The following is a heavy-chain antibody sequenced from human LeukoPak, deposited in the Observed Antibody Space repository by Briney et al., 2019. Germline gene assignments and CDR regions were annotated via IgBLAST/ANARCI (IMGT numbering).Heavy chain of an antibody. J-gene: IGHJ4*02. D-gene: IGHD6-13*01. CDR2: INAGNGIT. CDR3: ARVGGLAAVDY. V-gene: IGHV1-3*01. Sequence: ASVTVSCKASGYTFTSYAMHWVRQAPGQRLEWMGWINAGNGITKYSQKSQGRVTITRDTSASTAYMELSSLRSEDTAVYYCARVGGLAAVDYWGQGTLVTVSS. CDR1: GYTFTSYA.